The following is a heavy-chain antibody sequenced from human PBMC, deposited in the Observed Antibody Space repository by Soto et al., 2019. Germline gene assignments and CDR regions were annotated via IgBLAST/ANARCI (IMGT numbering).Heavy chain of an antibody. CDR1: GYTFTSYG. D-gene: IGHD3-16*02. CDR2: ISAYNGNT. Sequence: QVQLVQSGAEVKKPGASVKVSCKASGYTFTSYGISWVRQAPGQGLEWMGWISAYNGNTNYAQKLQGRVTMTTDTSTSTAYMELRSLRSDDTAVYYCARDDYVWGSYRKNPYSFDYWGQGTLVTVSS. J-gene: IGHJ4*02. CDR3: ARDDYVWGSYRKNPYSFDY. V-gene: IGHV1-18*04.